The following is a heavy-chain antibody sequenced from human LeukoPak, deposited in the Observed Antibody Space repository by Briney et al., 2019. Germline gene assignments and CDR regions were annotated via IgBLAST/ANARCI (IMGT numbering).Heavy chain of an antibody. V-gene: IGHV3-7*04. D-gene: IGHD3-16*01. CDR3: ARGRGEDY. CDR2: IKQDGGDK. Sequence: GGSLRLSCAAPGFTFSSYWMTWVRQAPGKGLEWVANIKQDGGDKYYVDSVKGRFTISRDNAKNSLYLQMNSLRAGDTAVYYCARGRGEDYWGQGTLVTVSS. CDR1: GFTFSSYW. J-gene: IGHJ4*02.